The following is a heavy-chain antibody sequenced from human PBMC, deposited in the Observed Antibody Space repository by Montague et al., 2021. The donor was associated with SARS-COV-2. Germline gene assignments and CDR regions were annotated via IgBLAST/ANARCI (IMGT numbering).Heavy chain of an antibody. CDR2: IYYSGST. Sequence: SETLSLTCTVSGVPISSYYWTWIRQPPGKGLEWIGFIYYSGSTNYNPSLKSRATISVDTSKNQFSLKLSSVTAADTAVYYCAKQALTRYCTSTTCFGAAFDIWGQGTMVTVSS. D-gene: IGHD2-2*01. J-gene: IGHJ3*02. CDR3: AKQALTRYCTSTTCFGAAFDI. V-gene: IGHV4-59*08. CDR1: GVPISSYY.